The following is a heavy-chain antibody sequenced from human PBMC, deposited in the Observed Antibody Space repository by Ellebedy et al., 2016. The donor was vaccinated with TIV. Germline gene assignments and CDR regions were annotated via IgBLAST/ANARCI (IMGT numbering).Heavy chain of an antibody. CDR1: GYSFTSYW. V-gene: IGHV5-51*01. Sequence: GESLKISXKGSGYSFTSYWIGWVRQMPGKGLEWMGIIYPGDSDTRYSPSFQGQVTISADKSISTAYLQWSSLKASDTAMYYCARLAVAGTSDDAFDIWGQGTMVTVSS. CDR2: IYPGDSDT. D-gene: IGHD6-19*01. CDR3: ARLAVAGTSDDAFDI. J-gene: IGHJ3*02.